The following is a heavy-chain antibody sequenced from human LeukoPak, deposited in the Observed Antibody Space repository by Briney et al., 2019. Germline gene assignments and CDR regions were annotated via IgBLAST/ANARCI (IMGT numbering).Heavy chain of an antibody. CDR2: IYPYSGDT. Sequence: ASVTVSCKATGSTFTSNNIHYVRQAPGQGLEWMGWIYPYSGDTNYAQKFQGRVTMTRDTSISTAYMQLSRLRSDDTAVYYCSRDKWYSSWIRDEYGRVVGAEGTTVTVSS. J-gene: IGHJ6*04. D-gene: IGHD6-19*01. CDR3: SRDKWYSSWIRDEYGRVV. CDR1: GSTFTSNN. V-gene: IGHV1-2*02.